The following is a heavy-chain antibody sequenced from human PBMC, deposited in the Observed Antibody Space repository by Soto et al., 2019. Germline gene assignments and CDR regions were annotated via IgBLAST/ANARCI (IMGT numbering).Heavy chain of an antibody. CDR3: AKDLRNFDWLLYAFDY. D-gene: IGHD3-9*01. J-gene: IGHJ4*02. V-gene: IGHV3-30*18. Sequence: ALRLSCAASGFTFSSYGMHWVRQAPGKGLEWVAVISYDGSNKYYADSVKGRFTISRDNSKNTLYLQMNSLRAEDTAVYYCAKDLRNFDWLLYAFDYWGQGTLVTVSS. CDR1: GFTFSSYG. CDR2: ISYDGSNK.